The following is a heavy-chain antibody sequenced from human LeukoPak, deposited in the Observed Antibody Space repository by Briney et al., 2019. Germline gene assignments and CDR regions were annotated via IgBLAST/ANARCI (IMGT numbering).Heavy chain of an antibody. D-gene: IGHD6-19*01. V-gene: IGHV5-51*01. Sequence: GESLQISCKGSGYSFTSYWIGWVRQMPGKGLEWMGNIYPGDSDTRYSPSFQGQVTISADKSISTAYLQWSSLKASDTAMYYCARRRRSGWYEGDFDYWGQGTLVTVSS. CDR1: GYSFTSYW. CDR2: IYPGDSDT. J-gene: IGHJ4*02. CDR3: ARRRRSGWYEGDFDY.